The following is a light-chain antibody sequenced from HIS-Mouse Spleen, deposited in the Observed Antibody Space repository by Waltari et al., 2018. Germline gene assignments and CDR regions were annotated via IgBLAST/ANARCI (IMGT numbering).Light chain of an antibody. V-gene: IGKV2-28*01. J-gene: IGKJ2*01. CDR3: MQALQTPWT. CDR1: QRLLHRNGYNY. Sequence: DIVMTQSPLSLPVTPGQPASISCRSSQRLLHRNGYNYLDWYLQKPGQSPQLLIYLGSNRASGVPDRFSGSGSGTDFTLKISRVEAEDVGVYYCMQALQTPWTFGQGTKLEIK. CDR2: LGS.